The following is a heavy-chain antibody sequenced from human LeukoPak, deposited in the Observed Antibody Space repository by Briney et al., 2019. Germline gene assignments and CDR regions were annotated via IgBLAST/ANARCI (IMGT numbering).Heavy chain of an antibody. CDR1: GGTFRSHI. Sequence: ASVKVSCKAFGGTFRSHIFSWVRQAPGQGLEWMGKINPIIDSAKYSQKFRDRLTITGDSSTGTAYMELSSLTPEDTAVYYCARVNLRGSQYNWFDPWGQGTLVIVSS. J-gene: IGHJ5*02. CDR2: INPIIDSA. CDR3: ARVNLRGSQYNWFDP. V-gene: IGHV1-69*08. D-gene: IGHD1-26*01.